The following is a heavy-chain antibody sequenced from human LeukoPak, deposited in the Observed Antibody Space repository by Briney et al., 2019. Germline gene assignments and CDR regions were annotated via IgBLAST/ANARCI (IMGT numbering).Heavy chain of an antibody. V-gene: IGHV4-59*01. CDR1: GGSISRYY. Sequence: PSETLSLTCTVSGGSISRYYWRWIRQPPGKGLEWIGCIYYSGSTNYNPSLKSRVTISVDTSKNQFSLRLSSVTAADTAVYYCARSLMYYDILTGYSPQNFDYWGQGTLVTVSS. CDR2: IYYSGST. CDR3: ARSLMYYDILTGYSPQNFDY. J-gene: IGHJ4*02. D-gene: IGHD3-9*01.